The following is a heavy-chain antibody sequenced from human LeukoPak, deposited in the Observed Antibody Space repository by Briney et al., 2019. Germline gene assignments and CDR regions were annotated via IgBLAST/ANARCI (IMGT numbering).Heavy chain of an antibody. V-gene: IGHV5-51*01. J-gene: IGHJ4*02. D-gene: IGHD3-22*01. CDR2: IYPGDSDV. Sequence: GESLKISCKGSGFSFTSYWIGWVRQMPGKGLEWMGIIYPGDSDVGYSPSFQGQVTISADESISTAYLQWSSLKASDTAMYYCARTTYDSSTSQTILFDSWGQGTLVTVSS. CDR3: ARTTYDSSTSQTILFDS. CDR1: GFSFTSYW.